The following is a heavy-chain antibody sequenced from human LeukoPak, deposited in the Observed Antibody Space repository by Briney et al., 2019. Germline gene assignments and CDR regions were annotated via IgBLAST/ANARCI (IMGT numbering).Heavy chain of an antibody. CDR3: ARSSGWYSTKMMFDY. V-gene: IGHV4-30-2*01. CDR2: IYHSGST. D-gene: IGHD6-19*01. Sequence: SETLSLTCAVSGGSISSGGYSWSWIRQPPGKGLEWIGYIYHSGSTYYNPSLKSRVTMSVDRSKNQFSLKLSSVTAADTAVYYCARSSGWYSTKMMFDYWGQGTLVTVSS. CDR1: GGSISSGGYS. J-gene: IGHJ4*02.